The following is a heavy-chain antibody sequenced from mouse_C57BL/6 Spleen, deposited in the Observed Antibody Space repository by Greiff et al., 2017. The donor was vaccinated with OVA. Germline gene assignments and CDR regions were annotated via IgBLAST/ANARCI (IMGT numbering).Heavy chain of an antibody. CDR2: IYPRSGNT. J-gene: IGHJ1*03. CDR1: GYTFTSYG. Sequence: VHLVESGAELARPGASVKLSCKASGYTFTSYGISWVKQRTGQGLEWIGEIYPRSGNTYYNEKFKGKATLTADKSSSTAYMELRSLTSEDSAVYFCARYYGSSSYWYFDVWGTGTTVTVSS. V-gene: IGHV1-81*01. CDR3: ARYYGSSSYWYFDV. D-gene: IGHD1-1*01.